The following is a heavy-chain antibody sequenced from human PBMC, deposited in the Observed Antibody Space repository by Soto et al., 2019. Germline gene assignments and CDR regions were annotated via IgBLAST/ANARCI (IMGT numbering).Heavy chain of an antibody. Sequence: QVQLVQSGAEVKKPGASVKVSCKASGYTFTSYDINWVRQATGQGLEWMGWMNPYNNNTGYAQKLQGRVTMTRNTSIRTAYMELSSLISKDTAVYYCARGLEYRVGYLFDYWGQGTLVTVSS. CDR1: GYTFTSYD. CDR3: ARGLEYRVGYLFDY. J-gene: IGHJ4*02. V-gene: IGHV1-8*01. D-gene: IGHD5-18*01. CDR2: MNPYNNNT.